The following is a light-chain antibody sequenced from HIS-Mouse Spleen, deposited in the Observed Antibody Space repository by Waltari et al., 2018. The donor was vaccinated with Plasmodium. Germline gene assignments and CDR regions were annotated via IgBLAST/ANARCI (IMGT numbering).Light chain of an antibody. CDR1: SSDVGSYNL. J-gene: IGLJ1*01. V-gene: IGLV2-23*01. Sequence: QSALTQPASVSGSPGPSLTISCTGTSSDVGSYNLVPWYQQNPGKAHKLMIYEGIKRPSGVSNRFSGSKSGNTASLTISGLQAEDEADYYCCSYAGSSTYVFGTGTKVTVL. CDR2: EGI. CDR3: CSYAGSSTYV.